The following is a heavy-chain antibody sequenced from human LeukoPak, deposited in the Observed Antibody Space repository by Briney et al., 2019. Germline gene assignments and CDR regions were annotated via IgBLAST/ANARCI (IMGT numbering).Heavy chain of an antibody. D-gene: IGHD3-9*01. CDR1: GFIFSNYA. Sequence: GGSLRLSCAASGFIFSNYAMYWVRQAPGKGLEWVSAISGRSGNTYYADSVKGRFTLSRDSSKNTLYLQMYSLRADDTAVYYCAKWGDYDVLTGYYVSDFWGQGTLVTVSS. CDR3: AKWGDYDVLTGYYVSDF. V-gene: IGHV3-23*01. CDR2: ISGRSGNT. J-gene: IGHJ4*02.